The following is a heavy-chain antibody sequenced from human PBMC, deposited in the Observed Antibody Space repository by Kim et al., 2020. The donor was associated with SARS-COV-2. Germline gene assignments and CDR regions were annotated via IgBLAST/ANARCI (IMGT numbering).Heavy chain of an antibody. J-gene: IGHJ4*02. Sequence: GGSLRLSCAASGFTFSSYAMHWVRQAPGKGLEWVAVISYDGSNKYYADSVKGRFTISRDNSKNTLYLQMNSLRAEDTAVYYCARDLGSRRGIAAAAHRYSSGHFDYWGQGTLVTVSS. V-gene: IGHV3-30*04. CDR1: GFTFSSYA. D-gene: IGHD6-13*01. CDR3: ARDLGSRRGIAAAAHRYSSGHFDY. CDR2: ISYDGSNK.